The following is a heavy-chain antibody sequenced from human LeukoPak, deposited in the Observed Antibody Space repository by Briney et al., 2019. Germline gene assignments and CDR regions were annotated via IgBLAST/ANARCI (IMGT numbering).Heavy chain of an antibody. CDR1: GGSISSGSYY. J-gene: IGHJ4*02. CDR3: ARDPLEDYDFWSGSFDY. D-gene: IGHD3-3*01. Sequence: PSQTLSLTCTVSGGSISSGSYYWSWIRQPAGKGLEWIGRIYTSGSTNYNPSLKSRVTISVDTSKNQFSLKLSSVTAADTAVYYCARDPLEDYDFWSGSFDYWGQGTLVTVSS. V-gene: IGHV4-61*02. CDR2: IYTSGST.